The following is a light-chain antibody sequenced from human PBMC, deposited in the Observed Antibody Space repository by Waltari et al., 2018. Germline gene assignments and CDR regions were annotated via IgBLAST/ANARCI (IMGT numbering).Light chain of an antibody. CDR3: QQYDNWPLT. CDR2: GAS. CDR1: QSISSN. V-gene: IGKV3-15*01. J-gene: IGKJ5*01. Sequence: EIVMTQSPATLFVSPGERATLSCRASQSISSNLAWYQQKPGQAPRLLMYGASTRATAIPARFSGSGSGTEFALTISSLQSEDSAVYYCQQYDNWPLTFGQGTRLDIK.